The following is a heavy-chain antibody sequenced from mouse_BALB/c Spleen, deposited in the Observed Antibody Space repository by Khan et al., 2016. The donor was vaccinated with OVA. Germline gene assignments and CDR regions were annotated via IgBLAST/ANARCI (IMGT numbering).Heavy chain of an antibody. D-gene: IGHD1-2*01. CDR2: ISYSGST. Sequence: EVQLQESGPGLVKPSQSLSLTCTVTGYSITSGYGWNWIRQFPGNKLEWMGYISYSGSTNYNPSLKSRISFTRDKSKNQFFLQFNSVPTEDTTTYYCDRTARIKYWGQGTTLTVSA. CDR3: DRTARIKY. CDR1: GYSITSGYG. V-gene: IGHV3-2*02. J-gene: IGHJ2*01.